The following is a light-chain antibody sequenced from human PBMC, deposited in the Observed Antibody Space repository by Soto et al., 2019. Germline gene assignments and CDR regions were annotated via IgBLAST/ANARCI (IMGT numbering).Light chain of an antibody. CDR2: DVS. Sequence: QSVLTQPASVSGSPGQSITISCTGTSSDVGGYNFVSWFQQHPGKAPTLMIYDVSNRPSGVSNRFSGSKSANTASLTSSGLQAEDEADYYCSSYSSSRDVLFGGGTKLTV. J-gene: IGLJ2*01. V-gene: IGLV2-14*01. CDR1: SSDVGGYNF. CDR3: SSYSSSRDVL.